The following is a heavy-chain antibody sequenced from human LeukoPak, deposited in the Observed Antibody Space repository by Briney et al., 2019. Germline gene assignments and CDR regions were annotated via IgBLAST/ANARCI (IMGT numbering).Heavy chain of an antibody. J-gene: IGHJ5*02. CDR1: GGSISYYY. V-gene: IGHV4-59*01. D-gene: IGHD3-9*01. CDR3: ARGGTYNDILSFDP. CDR2: IYYTGST. Sequence: SETLSLTCTVSGGSISYYYWTWIRQSPGKGLEWLGQIYYTGSTYYNPSLKRRVTISVDTSRNQFSLNLTSVTAADTAVYHCARGGTYNDILSFDPWGQGTLVTVSS.